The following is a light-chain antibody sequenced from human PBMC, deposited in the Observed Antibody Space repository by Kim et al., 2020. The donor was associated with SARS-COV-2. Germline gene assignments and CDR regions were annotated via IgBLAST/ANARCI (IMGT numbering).Light chain of an antibody. Sequence: QSVLTQPPSTSGTPGQRVPISCSGSSSNIGSNYVYWYQQLPGTAPKLLIYRNNQRPSRVPDRFSGSKSGTSASLAISGLRSEDEADYYCAAWDDSLSAWVFGGGTQLTVL. CDR3: AAWDDSLSAWV. J-gene: IGLJ3*02. CDR2: RNN. V-gene: IGLV1-47*01. CDR1: SSNIGSNY.